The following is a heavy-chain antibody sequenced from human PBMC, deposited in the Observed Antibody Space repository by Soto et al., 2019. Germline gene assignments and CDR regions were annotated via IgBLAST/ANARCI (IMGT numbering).Heavy chain of an antibody. J-gene: IGHJ4*02. CDR2: IYYSGST. V-gene: IGHV4-31*03. CDR1: GGSISSGGYY. Sequence: SETLSLTCTVSGGSISSGGYYWSWIRQHPGKGLEWIGYIYYSGSTYYNPSLKSRVTISVDTSKNQFSLKLSSVTAADTAVYYSARHGTVTSDYWGQGTLVTVSS. CDR3: ARHGTVTSDY. D-gene: IGHD4-17*01.